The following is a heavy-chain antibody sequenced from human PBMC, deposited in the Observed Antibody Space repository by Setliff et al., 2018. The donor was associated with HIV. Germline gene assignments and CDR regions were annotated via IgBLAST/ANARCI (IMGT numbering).Heavy chain of an antibody. Sequence: SETLSLTCGVFGGSLSDYHWNWIRQPPGKGLEWIGEISHSGITNYNSSLKSRLTISIDTSKSQFSLRLSSVTAADTAVYYCASGRVRQSRKFGGVIVLPPFDYWGQGTLVTVS. V-gene: IGHV4-34*09. D-gene: IGHD3-16*02. CDR2: ISHSGIT. CDR1: GGSLSDYH. J-gene: IGHJ4*02. CDR3: ASGRVRQSRKFGGVIVLPPFDY.